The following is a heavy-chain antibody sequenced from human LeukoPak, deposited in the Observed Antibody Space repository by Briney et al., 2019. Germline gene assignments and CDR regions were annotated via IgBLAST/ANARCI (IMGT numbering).Heavy chain of an antibody. CDR3: ARALWSGYIVD. Sequence: GASVKLSCKASGYTFTSYGISWVRRSPGQRLGWRGWIGAYNGNTNYAQKLQGRVTMTTDTSTSTAYMELRSLRSDDTGVYYCARALWSGYIVDWGQGTLVTVSS. V-gene: IGHV1-18*01. D-gene: IGHD3-3*01. CDR2: IGAYNGNT. J-gene: IGHJ4*02. CDR1: GYTFTSYG.